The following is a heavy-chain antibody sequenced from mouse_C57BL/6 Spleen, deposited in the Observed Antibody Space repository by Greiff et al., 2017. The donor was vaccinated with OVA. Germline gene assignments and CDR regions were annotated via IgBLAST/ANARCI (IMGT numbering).Heavy chain of an antibody. CDR1: GYTFTSYW. D-gene: IGHD1-1*01. CDR3: ALITTVGDWYFDV. J-gene: IGHJ1*03. Sequence: QVQLQQPGAELVRPGSSVKLSCKASGYTFTSYWMHWVKQRPIQGLEWIGNIDPSDSETHYNQKFKDKATLTVDKSSSTAYMQLSSLTSEDSAVYYCALITTVGDWYFDVWGTGTTVTVSS. CDR2: IDPSDSET. V-gene: IGHV1-52*01.